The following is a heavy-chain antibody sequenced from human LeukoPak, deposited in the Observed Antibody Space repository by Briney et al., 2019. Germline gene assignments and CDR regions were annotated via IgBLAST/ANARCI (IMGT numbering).Heavy chain of an antibody. Sequence: GASVKVSCKVSGYTLTELSMHWVRQAPGKGLEWMGGFDPEDGETIYAQKFRGRVTMTEDTSTDTAYMELSSLRSEDTAVYYCATDTYDYGDYYSELYGYYYGMDVWGQGTTVTVSS. CDR3: ATDTYDYGDYYSELYGYYYGMDV. J-gene: IGHJ6*02. V-gene: IGHV1-24*01. CDR1: GYTLTELS. CDR2: FDPEDGET. D-gene: IGHD4-17*01.